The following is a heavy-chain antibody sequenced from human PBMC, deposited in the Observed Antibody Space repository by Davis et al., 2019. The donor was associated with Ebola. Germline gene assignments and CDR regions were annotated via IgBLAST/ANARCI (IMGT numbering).Heavy chain of an antibody. CDR2: ISSSSSYI. J-gene: IGHJ4*02. Sequence: GESLKISCAASGFTFSSYSMNWFRQAPGKGLEWVSSISSSSSYIYYADSVKGRFTISRDNAKNSLYLQMNSLRAEDTAVYYCARDSPPRFLEWFRTIEYYFDYWGQGTLVTVSS. D-gene: IGHD3-3*01. CDR1: GFTFSSYS. V-gene: IGHV3-21*01. CDR3: ARDSPPRFLEWFRTIEYYFDY.